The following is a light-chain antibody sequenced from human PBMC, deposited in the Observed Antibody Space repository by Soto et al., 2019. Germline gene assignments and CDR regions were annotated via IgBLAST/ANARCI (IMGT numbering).Light chain of an antibody. CDR2: DAS. V-gene: IGKV3-11*01. Sequence: PGERATLSCRASQNIGFYLLWFQQKPGQPPRLRIYDASNRASGIPARFSGSGSGTDFTISISRLEPEDFAVYFCHHRAKWPYTFGQGTKMEI. CDR1: QNIGFY. CDR3: HHRAKWPYT. J-gene: IGKJ2*01.